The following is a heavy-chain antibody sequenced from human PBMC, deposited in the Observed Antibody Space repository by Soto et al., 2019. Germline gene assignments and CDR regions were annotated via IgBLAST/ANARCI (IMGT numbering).Heavy chain of an antibody. CDR2: ISYSGST. CDR1: NGSVSTPAYY. D-gene: IGHD3-10*01. V-gene: IGHV4-61*08. J-gene: IGHJ4*02. CDR3: ARERPYYGFDY. Sequence: SETLSLTCTVSNGSVSTPAYYWSWIRQPPGKGLEWIGYISYSGSTNYSPSLKSRVAISVDASKNQFSLKLSSVTAADTAVYYCARERPYYGFDYWGQGTLVTSPQ.